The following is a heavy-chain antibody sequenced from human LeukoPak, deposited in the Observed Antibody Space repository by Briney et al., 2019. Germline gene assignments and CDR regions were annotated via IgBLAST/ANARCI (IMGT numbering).Heavy chain of an antibody. CDR3: AREVLDVVEPATNTVDY. J-gene: IGHJ4*02. V-gene: IGHV3-21*05. D-gene: IGHD2-2*01. Sequence: GGSLRLSCAASGFTFSSYSMNWVRQAPGKGLEWISYITTSGGAKNYADSVKGRFIVSRDNAKNLLFLQMNSLRVEDTALYFCAREVLDVVEPATNTVDYWGQGTRVTVSS. CDR2: ITTSGGAK. CDR1: GFTFSSYS.